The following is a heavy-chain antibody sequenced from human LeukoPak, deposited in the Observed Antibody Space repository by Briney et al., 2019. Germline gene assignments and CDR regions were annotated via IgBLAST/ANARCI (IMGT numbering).Heavy chain of an antibody. J-gene: IGHJ5*02. V-gene: IGHV4-39*01. CDR1: GGSISSSSYY. CDR3: ARHLAIFGVVINNWFDP. D-gene: IGHD3-3*01. Sequence: KPSETLSLTXTVSGGSISSSSYYWGWIRQPPGKGLEWIGSIYYSGSTYYNPSLKSRVTISVDTSKNQFSLKLSSVTAADTAVYYCARHLAIFGVVINNWFDPWGQGTLVTVSS. CDR2: IYYSGST.